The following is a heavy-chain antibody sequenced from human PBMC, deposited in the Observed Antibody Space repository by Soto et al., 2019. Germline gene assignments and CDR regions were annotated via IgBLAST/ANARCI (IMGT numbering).Heavy chain of an antibody. J-gene: IGHJ6*02. D-gene: IGHD6-13*01. CDR2: INSDGSST. V-gene: IGHV3-74*01. CDR1: GFTFSSYW. Sequence: PGGSLRLSCAASGFTFSSYWMHWVRQAPGKGLVWVSRINSDGSSTSYADSVKGRFTISRDNAKNKLYLQMNSLRAEDTAVYYCARYMAAAGTGYYYYGMDVWGQGTTVTVSS. CDR3: ARYMAAAGTGYYYYGMDV.